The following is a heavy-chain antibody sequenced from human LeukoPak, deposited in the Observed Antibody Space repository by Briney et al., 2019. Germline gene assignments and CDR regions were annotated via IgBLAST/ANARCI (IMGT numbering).Heavy chain of an antibody. CDR3: ARDLDYDILTGYWGNWFDP. V-gene: IGHV1-2*02. D-gene: IGHD3-9*01. CDR2: INPNSSGT. CDR1: GYTFTGYY. J-gene: IGHJ5*02. Sequence: ASVKVSCKASGYTFTGYYMHWVRQAPGHGLEWMGWINPNSSGTNYAQKFQGRVTMTRDTSISTAYMELSRLRSDDTAVYYCARDLDYDILTGYWGNWFDPWGQGTLVTVSS.